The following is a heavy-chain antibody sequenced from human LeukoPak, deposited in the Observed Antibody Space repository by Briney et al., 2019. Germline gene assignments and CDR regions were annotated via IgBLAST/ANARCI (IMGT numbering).Heavy chain of an antibody. CDR2: IYHSEST. Sequence: LRLSCAASGFTFSDYYMSWIRQPPGKGLEWIGYIYHSESTYYNPFLKNRVTISIDRSKNQLSLNLSSVTAADTAVYYCARVPFDYYDSDDYYYHDAFDIWGQGTMVTVSS. D-gene: IGHD3-22*01. J-gene: IGHJ3*02. CDR3: ARVPFDYYDSDDYYYHDAFDI. CDR1: GFTFSDYY. V-gene: IGHV4-30-2*01.